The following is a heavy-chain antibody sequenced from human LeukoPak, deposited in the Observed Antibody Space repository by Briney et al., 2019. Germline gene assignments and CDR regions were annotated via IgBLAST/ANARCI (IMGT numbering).Heavy chain of an antibody. J-gene: IGHJ4*02. CDR2: ISSSSSYI. CDR1: GFTFSSYA. D-gene: IGHD3-22*01. V-gene: IGHV3-21*04. CDR3: ARGSSGPRGY. Sequence: GGSLRLSCAASGFTFSSYAMSWVRQAPGKGLEWVSSISSSSSYIYYADSVKGRFTISRDNSKNTLYLQMNSLRAEDTAVYYCARGSSGPRGYWGQGTLVTVSS.